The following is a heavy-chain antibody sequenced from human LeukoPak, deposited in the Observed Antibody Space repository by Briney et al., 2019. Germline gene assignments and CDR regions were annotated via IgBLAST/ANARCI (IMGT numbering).Heavy chain of an antibody. Sequence: GGSLRLSCAASGFTFSSYAMSWVRQAPGKGLEWVATISYDGSNKYYTDSVKGRFTISRDSSKNTLYLQVNSLRAEDTAVYYCARDRSNFFDPWGQGTLVTVSS. J-gene: IGHJ5*02. CDR2: ISYDGSNK. CDR1: GFTFSSYA. V-gene: IGHV3-30-3*01. CDR3: ARDRSNFFDP.